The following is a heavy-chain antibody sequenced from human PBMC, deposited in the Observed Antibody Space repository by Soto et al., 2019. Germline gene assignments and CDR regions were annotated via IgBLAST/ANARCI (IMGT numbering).Heavy chain of an antibody. Sequence: EVQLLESGGGLVQPGAFLRLSCAASGFTFGNYFMNWVRQAPGKGLEWVSDISSNGGRTHYADSVRGRFTISRDNSRNTLYLQMSSLRAEDTALYYCAKDLHWYGMDVWGQGTTVTVSS. D-gene: IGHD1-1*01. CDR1: GFTFGNYF. J-gene: IGHJ6*02. V-gene: IGHV3-23*01. CDR3: AKDLHWYGMDV. CDR2: ISSNGGRT.